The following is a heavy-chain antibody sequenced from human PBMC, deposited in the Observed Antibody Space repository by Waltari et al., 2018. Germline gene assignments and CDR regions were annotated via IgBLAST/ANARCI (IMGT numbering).Heavy chain of an antibody. CDR3: ARLSEY. V-gene: IGHV1-2*02. CDR1: GYIFNDYY. CDR2: INPNGGAT. J-gene: IGHJ1*01. Sequence: QVALVQSGPEVKKPGASVKVSCKPPGYIFNDYYIHWVRRAPGQGLEWMGWINPNGGATYYAPKFRDRVTISTDTSIGTVYMHLTSLTSDDTALYFCARLSEYWGQGTLITVSS.